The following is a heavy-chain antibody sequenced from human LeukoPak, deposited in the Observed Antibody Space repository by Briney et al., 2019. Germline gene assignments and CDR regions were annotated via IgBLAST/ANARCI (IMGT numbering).Heavy chain of an antibody. V-gene: IGHV2-5*02. CDR2: IFWDDDK. J-gene: IGHJ4*02. CDR1: GFSLSTSGVG. D-gene: IGHD5-18*01. Sequence: SGPTLVKPTQTLTLTCTFSGFSLSTSGVGVGWVRQPPGKALEWHALIFWDDDKYYSPSLKNRLTITKGTSRNQVVLTMTNVDPVDTATYYCAHTGYSYGLDFWGQGTLVTVSS. CDR3: AHTGYSYGLDF.